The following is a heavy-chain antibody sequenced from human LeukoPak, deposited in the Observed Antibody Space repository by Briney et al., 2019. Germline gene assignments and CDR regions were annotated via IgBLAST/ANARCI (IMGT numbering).Heavy chain of an antibody. Sequence: ASVKVSCKASGYTFSSYGISWVRQAPGQGLEWMGWISAYNGNTNYAQKLQGRVTMTTDTSTSTAYMELRSLRSDDTAVYYCARVGGVVAVAGTFDYWGQGTLVTVSS. CDR1: GYTFSSYG. CDR3: ARVGGVVAVAGTFDY. D-gene: IGHD6-19*01. J-gene: IGHJ4*02. V-gene: IGHV1-18*01. CDR2: ISAYNGNT.